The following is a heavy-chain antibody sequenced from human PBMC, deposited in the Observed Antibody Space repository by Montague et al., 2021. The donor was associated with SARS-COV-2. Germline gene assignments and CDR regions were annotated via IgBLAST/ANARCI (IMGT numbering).Heavy chain of an antibody. Sequence: TLSLTCTVSGGSISSGSYYWTWIRQPAGKGLEWIGRIYTSGSANYNAFLKSRVTISLDTSKNQFSLKLSSATAADTAVYYCARDRERYDASDYSGVYYYYGMDVWGQGTTVTVSS. D-gene: IGHD3-22*01. J-gene: IGHJ6*02. CDR3: ARDRERYDASDYSGVYYYYGMDV. CDR1: GGSISSGSYY. CDR2: IYTSGSA. V-gene: IGHV4-61*02.